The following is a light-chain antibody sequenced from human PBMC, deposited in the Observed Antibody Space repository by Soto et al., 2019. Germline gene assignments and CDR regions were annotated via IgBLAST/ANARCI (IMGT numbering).Light chain of an antibody. J-gene: IGLJ1*01. CDR2: EVR. CDR3: ISYTGSDTSYV. V-gene: IGLV2-14*01. Sequence: QSVLTQPASVSGSPGQSITISCTGTSSDVGSYNYVAWYQQFPGKTPKLMIYEVRNRPSGVSSRFSGSKFGNTASLTISGLQAEDEADYYCISYTGSDTSYVFGTGTKLTVL. CDR1: SSDVGSYNY.